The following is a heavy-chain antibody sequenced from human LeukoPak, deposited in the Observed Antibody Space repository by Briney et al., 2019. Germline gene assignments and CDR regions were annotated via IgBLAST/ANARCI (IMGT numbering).Heavy chain of an antibody. CDR3: ARDPYYYGSGSYCDY. CDR1: GFTFSSYA. J-gene: IGHJ4*02. V-gene: IGHV3-21*01. D-gene: IGHD3-10*01. CDR2: ISSSSSYI. Sequence: PGGSLRLSCAASGFTFSSYAMSWVRQAPGKGLEWVSSISSSSSYIYYADSVKGRFTISRDNAKNSLYLQMNSLRAEDTAVYYCARDPYYYGSGSYCDYWGQGTLVTVSS.